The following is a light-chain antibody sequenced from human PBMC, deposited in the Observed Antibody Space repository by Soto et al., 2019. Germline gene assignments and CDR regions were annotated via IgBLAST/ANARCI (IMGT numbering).Light chain of an antibody. CDR1: SSDVGGYNS. CDR2: DVT. J-gene: IGLJ1*01. V-gene: IGLV2-14*01. Sequence: QSALTQPASVSGSPGQSITISCTATSSDVGGYNSVSWYRQDPGKAPKLMIYDVTNRPSGVSNRFSGSKSGNTASLTISGLQAEDEADYYCSSFTSDITYVFGTGTQLTVL. CDR3: SSFTSDITYV.